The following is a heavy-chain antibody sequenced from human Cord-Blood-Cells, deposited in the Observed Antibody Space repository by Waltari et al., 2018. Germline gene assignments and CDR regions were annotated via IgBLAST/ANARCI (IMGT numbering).Heavy chain of an antibody. CDR3: ARGGEVFDI. CDR2: ISSSGSTI. V-gene: IGHV3-48*03. CDR1: GLPFSSYK. Sequence: EVQLVESGGGLVQPGGSLRRPWAASGLPFSSYKMTWVRQAPGKGLEWVSYISSSGSTIYYADSVKGRFTISRDNAKNPLYLQMNSLRAEDTAVYYCARGGEVFDIWGQGTMVTVSS. D-gene: IGHD3-16*01. J-gene: IGHJ3*02.